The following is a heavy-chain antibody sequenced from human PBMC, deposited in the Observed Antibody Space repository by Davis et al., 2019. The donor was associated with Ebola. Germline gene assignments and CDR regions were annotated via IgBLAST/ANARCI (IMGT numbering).Heavy chain of an antibody. D-gene: IGHD2-2*01. CDR3: AKGLVEGVYSSSSSYLSYHYGMDA. V-gene: IGHV1-69*13. CDR1: GGAFSDYT. J-gene: IGHJ6*04. CDR2: IIPVFRTA. Sequence: AASVKVSCKASGGAFSDYTFTWVRQAPGQGLEWMGGIIPVFRTANYAQKFQGRVTITADESTITAYMELTSLRSEDTALYYFAKGLVEGVYSSSSSYLSYHYGMDAWGKGTTVTVSS.